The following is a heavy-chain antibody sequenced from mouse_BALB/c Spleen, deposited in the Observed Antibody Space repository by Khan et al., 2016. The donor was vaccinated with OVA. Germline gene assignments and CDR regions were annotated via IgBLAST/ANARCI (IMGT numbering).Heavy chain of an antibody. CDR2: IYPYNDDT. D-gene: IGHD2-14*01. J-gene: IGHJ2*01. V-gene: IGHV1S136*01. CDR3: AKNYRYDVYFDY. Sequence: IQLVQSGPEVVKPGASVKMSYKASGYTFTSYVIHWMKQKPGQALEWIGYIYPYNDDTKYNENFKGKATLTSDKSSSTAYMELRSLTSEDSAVYYCAKNYRYDVYFDYWGQGTTLAVSS. CDR1: GYTFTSYV.